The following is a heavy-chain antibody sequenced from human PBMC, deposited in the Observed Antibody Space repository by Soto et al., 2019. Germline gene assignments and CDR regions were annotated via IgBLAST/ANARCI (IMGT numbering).Heavy chain of an antibody. CDR3: TTNYYDSSGYDNWFDP. J-gene: IGHJ5*02. CDR1: GGSISSGGYS. V-gene: IGHV4-30-2*01. D-gene: IGHD3-22*01. CDR2: IYHSGSI. Sequence: ASETLSLTCAVSGGSISSGGYSWSWIRQPPGKGLEWIGYIYHSGSIYYNPSLKSRVTISVDRSKNQFSLKLSSVTAEDTAVYYCTTNYYDSSGYDNWFDPWGQGTLVTVSS.